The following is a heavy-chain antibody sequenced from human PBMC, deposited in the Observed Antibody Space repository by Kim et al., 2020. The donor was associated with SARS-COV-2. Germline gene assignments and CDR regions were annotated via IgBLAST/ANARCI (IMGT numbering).Heavy chain of an antibody. CDR2: TYYRSKWYN. CDR3: AREGSGSQDFDY. V-gene: IGHV6-1*01. Sequence: SQTLSLTCAISGDSVSINSASWNWIRQSPSRGLEWLGRTYYRSKWYNDYAVSVKSRIAINPETSKSQFSLHLNSVTPEDTAVYYCAREGSGSQDFDYWGQGTLVTVSS. J-gene: IGHJ4*02. D-gene: IGHD6-25*01. CDR1: GDSVSINSAS.